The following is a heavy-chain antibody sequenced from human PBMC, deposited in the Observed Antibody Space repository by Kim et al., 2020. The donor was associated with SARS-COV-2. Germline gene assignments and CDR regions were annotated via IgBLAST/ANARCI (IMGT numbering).Heavy chain of an antibody. Sequence: SETLSLTCTVSGGSISDYYWSWIRQPPGKGLEWIGYIFYSGSTNYNPSLKSRVTISVDTSKTQFSLKLSSVTAADTAVYYCARHYMDGYSYDYDAFDIWGQGTMVTVSS. CDR3: ARHYMDGYSYDYDAFDI. D-gene: IGHD5-18*01. J-gene: IGHJ3*02. V-gene: IGHV4-59*08. CDR1: GGSISDYY. CDR2: IFYSGST.